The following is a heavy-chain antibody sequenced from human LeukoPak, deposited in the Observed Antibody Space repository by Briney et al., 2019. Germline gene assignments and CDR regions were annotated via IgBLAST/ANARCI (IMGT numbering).Heavy chain of an antibody. D-gene: IGHD2-2*01. V-gene: IGHV4-38-2*02. Sequence: SETLSLTCTVSGYSISSGYYWGWIRPPPGKGLEWIGSIYHSGSTYYNPSLKSRVTISVDTSKNQFSLKLSSVTAADTAVYYCARGRRVVVVPALYYYYGMDVWGQGTTVTVSS. J-gene: IGHJ6*02. CDR1: GYSISSGYY. CDR2: IYHSGST. CDR3: ARGRRVVVVPALYYYYGMDV.